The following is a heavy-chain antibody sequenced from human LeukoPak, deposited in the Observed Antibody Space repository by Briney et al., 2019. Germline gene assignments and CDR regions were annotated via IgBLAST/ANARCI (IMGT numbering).Heavy chain of an antibody. CDR2: PSGSEAGT. CDR3: AKAPVTSSRGAYCYPFAT. D-gene: IGHD2-21*01. J-gene: IGHJ5*02. Sequence: GGSLRLSCAASGFTVRTYAMGWVRQTPGKGLEWGAAPSGSEAGTDQADSVRGRFTMARANSKNTLYLQMNSLRAEDAAVYFCAKAPVTSSRGAYCYPFATWGQGTRVTVSS. V-gene: IGHV3-23*01. CDR1: GFTVRTYA.